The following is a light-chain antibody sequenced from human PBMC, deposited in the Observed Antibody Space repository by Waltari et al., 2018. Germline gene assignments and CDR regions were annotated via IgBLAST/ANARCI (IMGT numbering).Light chain of an antibody. CDR3: QEFGTSPRIT. Sequence: EIVLTQSPGTLSLSPGERATLPCSASQMIDNNFLAWYQQRPGQAPRLLIYAASRRATGIPVRFSGSGSGTDFTLTISRLEPEDFAVYYCQEFGTSPRITFGPGTKVDI. CDR2: AAS. CDR1: QMIDNNF. V-gene: IGKV3-20*01. J-gene: IGKJ3*01.